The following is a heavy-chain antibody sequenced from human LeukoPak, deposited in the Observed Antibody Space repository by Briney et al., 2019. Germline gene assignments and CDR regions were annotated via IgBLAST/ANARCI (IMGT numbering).Heavy chain of an antibody. Sequence: SETLSLTCTVSGGSISSSSYYWGWIRQPPGKGLEWIGSIYYSGSTYYNPSLKSRVTISVDTSKNQFSLKLSSVTAADTAVYYCARRYRLWFGELFDYFDYWGQGTLVTVSS. D-gene: IGHD3-10*01. CDR3: ARRYRLWFGELFDYFDY. CDR2: IYYSGST. CDR1: GGSISSSSYY. V-gene: IGHV4-39*01. J-gene: IGHJ4*02.